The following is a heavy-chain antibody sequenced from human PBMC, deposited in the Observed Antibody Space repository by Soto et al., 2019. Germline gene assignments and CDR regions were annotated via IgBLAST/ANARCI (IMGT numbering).Heavy chain of an antibody. CDR3: ARDSSGWKFDY. CDR2: ISSSSSTI. D-gene: IGHD6-19*01. V-gene: IGHV3-48*01. Sequence: EVQLVESGGGLVQPGGSLRLSCAASRFTFSSYSMNWVRQAPGKGLEWVSYISSSSSTIYYADSVKGRFTISRDNAKNSLYLQMNSLRAEDTAVYYCARDSSGWKFDYWGQGTLVTVSS. CDR1: RFTFSSYS. J-gene: IGHJ4*02.